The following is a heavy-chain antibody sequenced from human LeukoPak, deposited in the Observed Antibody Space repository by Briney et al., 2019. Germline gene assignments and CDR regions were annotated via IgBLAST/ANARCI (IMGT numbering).Heavy chain of an antibody. CDR3: VIDYGDYGGY. Sequence: GGSLGLSCAASGFTFSSYSMNWVRQAPGKGLEWVSYISSSTIYYADSVKGRFTISRDNAKNSLYLQMNSLRDEDTAVYYCVIDYGDYGGYWGQGTLVTVSS. CDR2: ISSSTI. V-gene: IGHV3-48*02. CDR1: GFTFSSYS. D-gene: IGHD4-17*01. J-gene: IGHJ4*02.